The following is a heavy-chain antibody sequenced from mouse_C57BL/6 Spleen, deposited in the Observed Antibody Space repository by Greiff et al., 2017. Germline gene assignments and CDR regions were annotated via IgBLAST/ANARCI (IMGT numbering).Heavy chain of an antibody. CDR1: GYTFTSYW. D-gene: IGHD2-1*01. J-gene: IGHJ3*01. Sequence: QVQLKQPGAELVKPGASVKMSCKASGYTFTSYWITWVKQRPGQGLEWIGDIYPGSGSTNYNEKFKSKATLTVDTSSSTAYMQLSSLTSEDSAVYYCAREDIYYGNSAWFAYWGQGTLVTVSA. CDR2: IYPGSGST. CDR3: AREDIYYGNSAWFAY. V-gene: IGHV1-55*01.